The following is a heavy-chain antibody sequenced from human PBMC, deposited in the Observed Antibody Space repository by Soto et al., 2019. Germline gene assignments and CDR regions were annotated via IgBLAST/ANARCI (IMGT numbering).Heavy chain of an antibody. CDR1: GYTFTSYY. CDR3: ARVLRYFDWPPPVDY. Sequence: ASVKVSCKASGYTFTSYYMHWVRQPPGQGLEWMGIINPSGGSTSYAQKFQGRVTMTRDTSTSTVYMELSSLRSEDTAVYYCARVLRYFDWPPPVDYWGQGTLVTVSS. V-gene: IGHV1-46*03. D-gene: IGHD3-9*01. CDR2: INPSGGST. J-gene: IGHJ4*02.